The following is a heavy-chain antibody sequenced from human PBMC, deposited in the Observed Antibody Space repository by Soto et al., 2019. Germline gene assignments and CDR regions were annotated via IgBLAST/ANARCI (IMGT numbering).Heavy chain of an antibody. CDR3: ARDPTYDSSGYYINDY. Sequence: GGSLRLSCAASGFTVSSNYMSWVRQAPGKGLEWVSVIYSGGSTYYADSVKGRFTISRDNSKNTLYLQMNSLRAEDTAVYYCARDPTYDSSGYYINDYWGQGT. J-gene: IGHJ4*02. V-gene: IGHV3-66*01. CDR1: GFTVSSNY. D-gene: IGHD3-22*01. CDR2: IYSGGST.